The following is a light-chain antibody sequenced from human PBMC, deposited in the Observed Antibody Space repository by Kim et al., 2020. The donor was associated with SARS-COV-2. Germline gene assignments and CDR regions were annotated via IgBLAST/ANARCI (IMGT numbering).Light chain of an antibody. J-gene: IGKJ5*01. V-gene: IGKV1-27*01. CDR1: QGIYNY. CDR2: AAS. CDR3: QKYNSVLT. Sequence: SASVGDRVTITCRASQGIYNYLAWYQQKPGKIPTLLIYAASTLQSGVPSRFSGSGSGTDFTLTINSLQPEDVATYYCQKYNSVLTFGQGTRLEIK.